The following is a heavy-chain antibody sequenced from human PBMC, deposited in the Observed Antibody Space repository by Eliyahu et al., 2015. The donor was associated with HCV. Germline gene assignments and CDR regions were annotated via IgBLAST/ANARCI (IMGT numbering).Heavy chain of an antibody. CDR2: IYWDNDK. CDR3: AHIILRAYCSSTSCSALNDAFDI. D-gene: IGHD2-2*01. Sequence: QITLKESGPTLVKPTQTLTLTCXFSGFXLSTXGXGVGWIRHPPGKALEWLAVIYWDNDKRYSPSLKSSLTITKDTSKNQVVLTMTNMDPVDTATYYCAHIILRAYCSSTSCSALNDAFDIWGQGTMVTVSS. V-gene: IGHV2-5*02. CDR1: GFXLSTXGXG. J-gene: IGHJ3*02.